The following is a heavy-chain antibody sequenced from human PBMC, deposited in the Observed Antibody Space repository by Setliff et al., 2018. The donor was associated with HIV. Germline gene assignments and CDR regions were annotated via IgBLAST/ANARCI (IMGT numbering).Heavy chain of an antibody. CDR1: GGSISSTNSY. D-gene: IGHD3-10*01. V-gene: IGHV4-39*07. Sequence: SETLSLTCTVSGGSISSTNSYWGWIRQPPGKGLEWIGNVVYTGSTYYNPSLKSRLIISVDTSRNQFSLKVTSVTAADTAVYYCAGDQRGGAFDIWGQGTMVTVSS. CDR2: VVYTGST. J-gene: IGHJ3*02. CDR3: AGDQRGGAFDI.